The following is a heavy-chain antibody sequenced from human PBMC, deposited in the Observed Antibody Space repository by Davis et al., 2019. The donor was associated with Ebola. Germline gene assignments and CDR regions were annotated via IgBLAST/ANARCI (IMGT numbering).Heavy chain of an antibody. J-gene: IGHJ4*02. V-gene: IGHV4-59*11. CDR3: AGIGNNWHSPLDY. CDR1: GDTTAIHY. CDR2: VYKSGGT. Sequence: PSETLPLTCTVSGDTTAIHYYSWVRQSPGKGLEWIGYVYKSGGTDYNPPLKSRVTISLDTSKTQVSLNLNSVTAADTAIYFCAGIGNNWHSPLDYWGQGTRVTVSS. D-gene: IGHD1-1*01.